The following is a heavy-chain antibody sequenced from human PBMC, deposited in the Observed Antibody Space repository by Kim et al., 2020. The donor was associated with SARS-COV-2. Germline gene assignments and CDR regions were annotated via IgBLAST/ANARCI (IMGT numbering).Heavy chain of an antibody. CDR3: GRLYTVVTLVDYYLYGMDV. V-gene: IGHV2-70*01. D-gene: IGHD2-21*02. CDR1: GFSLSTSGMC. Sequence: SGPTLVKPTQTLTLTCTFSGFSLSTSGMCVSWIRQPPGKALEWLALIDWDDDKYYSTSLKTRLTISKDNSKNQVVLTMTNMDPVDTATYYCGRLYTVVTLVDYYLYGMDVWGQGTTVTVSS. J-gene: IGHJ6*02. CDR2: IDWDDDK.